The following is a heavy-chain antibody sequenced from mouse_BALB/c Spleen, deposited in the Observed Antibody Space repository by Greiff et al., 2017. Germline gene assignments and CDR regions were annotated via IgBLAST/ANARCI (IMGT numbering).Heavy chain of an antibody. CDR1: GFTFSSYA. Sequence: EVQRVESGGGLVKPGGSLKLSCAASGFTFSSYAMSWVRQTPEKRLEWVASISSGGSTYYPDSVKGRFTISRDNARTILYLQMSSLRSEDTAMYYCARAGITTVVATNYYAMDYWGQGTSVTVSS. J-gene: IGHJ4*01. CDR3: ARAGITTVVATNYYAMDY. V-gene: IGHV5-6-5*01. CDR2: ISSGGST. D-gene: IGHD1-1*01.